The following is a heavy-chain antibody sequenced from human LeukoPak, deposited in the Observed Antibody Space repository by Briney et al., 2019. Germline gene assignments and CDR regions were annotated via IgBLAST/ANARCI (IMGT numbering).Heavy chain of an antibody. Sequence: PGGSLRLSCAASGFTFSDYYMSWIRQAPGKGLEWVSYISSSSSYTNYADSVKGRFIISRDSAKNSLYLQMNSLRAEDTAVYYCARELAAAGTTPGYWGQGTLVTVSS. D-gene: IGHD6-13*01. CDR2: ISSSSSYT. V-gene: IGHV3-11*06. CDR1: GFTFSDYY. CDR3: ARELAAAGTTPGY. J-gene: IGHJ4*02.